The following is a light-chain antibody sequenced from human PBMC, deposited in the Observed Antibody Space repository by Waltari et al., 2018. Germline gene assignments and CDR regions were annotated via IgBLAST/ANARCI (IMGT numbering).Light chain of an antibody. V-gene: IGKV3-15*01. J-gene: IGKJ5*01. CDR3: QQYNHWPPIT. Sequence: EIVMTQSPATLSVSPGERATFSCRASQSIADNLAWYQQKPAQAPGLLIYGASTRATGVPGRFRGSGSGTEFTLTISSLQSEDVAIYYCQQYNHWPPITFGQGTRLEIK. CDR2: GAS. CDR1: QSIADN.